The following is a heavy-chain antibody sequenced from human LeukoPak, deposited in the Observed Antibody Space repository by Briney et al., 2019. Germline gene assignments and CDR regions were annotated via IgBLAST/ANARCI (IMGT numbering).Heavy chain of an antibody. CDR2: ISSSSSYI. CDR3: ARINYDILTGYTLPDY. D-gene: IGHD3-9*01. CDR1: GFTFSSYS. Sequence: PGGSLRLSCAASGFTFSSYSMNWVRQAPGKGLEWVSSISSSSSYIYYADSVKGRFTISRDNAKNSLYLQMNSLRAEDTAVYYCARINYDILTGYTLPDYWGQGTLVTVSS. J-gene: IGHJ4*02. V-gene: IGHV3-21*01.